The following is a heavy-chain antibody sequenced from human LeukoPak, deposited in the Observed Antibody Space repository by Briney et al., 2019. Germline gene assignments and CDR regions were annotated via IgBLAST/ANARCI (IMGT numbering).Heavy chain of an antibody. CDR1: GFTFSSFG. CDR2: IWYDGSNT. CDR3: TREWGPAAMAHTLN. J-gene: IGHJ4*02. D-gene: IGHD2-2*01. Sequence: PGGSLRLSCVASGFTFSSFGMHWVRQAPGKGLEWVALIWYDGSNTYYADSVKGRFTISRDNAKNSLYLQMNSLRAEDTAVYYCTREWGPAAMAHTLNWGQGTLVTVSS. V-gene: IGHV3-33*01.